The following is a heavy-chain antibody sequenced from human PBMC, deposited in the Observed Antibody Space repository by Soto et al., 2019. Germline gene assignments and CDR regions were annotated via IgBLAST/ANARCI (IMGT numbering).Heavy chain of an antibody. Sequence: ASVKVSCKASGYTFTSYDINWVRQATGQGLEWMGWMNPNSGNTGYAQKFQGRVTMTRNTSISTAYMELSSLRSEDTAVYYCARGPSPGLLWFGNRGYYYYYYYMDVWGKGTTVTVSS. CDR3: ARGPSPGLLWFGNRGYYYYYYYMDV. V-gene: IGHV1-8*01. J-gene: IGHJ6*03. CDR1: GYTFTSYD. D-gene: IGHD3-10*01. CDR2: MNPNSGNT.